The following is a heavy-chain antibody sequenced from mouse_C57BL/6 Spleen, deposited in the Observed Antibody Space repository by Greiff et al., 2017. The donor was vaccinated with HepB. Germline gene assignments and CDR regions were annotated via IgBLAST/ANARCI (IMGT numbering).Heavy chain of an antibody. CDR1: GYTFTSYW. J-gene: IGHJ2*01. CDR3: ARPSSGYDFDY. V-gene: IGHV1-61*01. D-gene: IGHD3-2*02. CDR2: IYPSDSET. Sequence: VQLQQPGAELVRPGSSVKLSCKASGYTFTSYWMDWVKQRPGQGLEWIGNIYPSDSETHYNQKFKDKATLTVDKSSSTAYMQLSSLTSEDSAVYYCARPSSGYDFDYWGQGTTLTVSS.